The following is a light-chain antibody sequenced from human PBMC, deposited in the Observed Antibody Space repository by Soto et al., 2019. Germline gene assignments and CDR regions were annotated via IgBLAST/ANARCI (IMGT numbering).Light chain of an antibody. Sequence: DIQMTQSPSTLPASVGDRVTITCRASQSISSWLAWYQQKPGKAPKLLIYKASTLESGVPSRFSGSASGTEFHLTISSLQPDDFATYYCQQYDSYPLTFGGGTKVEIK. J-gene: IGKJ4*01. CDR3: QQYDSYPLT. CDR2: KAS. V-gene: IGKV1-5*03. CDR1: QSISSW.